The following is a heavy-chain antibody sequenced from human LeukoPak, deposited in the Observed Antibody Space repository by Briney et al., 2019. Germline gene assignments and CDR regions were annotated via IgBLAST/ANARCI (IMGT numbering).Heavy chain of an antibody. D-gene: IGHD1-7*01. CDR3: ADLGTSD. CDR1: GFSFSSQW. Sequence: GGSLRLSCAVSGFSFSSQWMTWVRQAPGTGLEWVATINSDGSAKYLVGSVKGRFTISRDNAKNLVYLQMSILRAEDTAVYYCADLGTSDCGQGTLVTVSS. V-gene: IGHV3-7*01. J-gene: IGHJ4*02. CDR2: INSDGSAK.